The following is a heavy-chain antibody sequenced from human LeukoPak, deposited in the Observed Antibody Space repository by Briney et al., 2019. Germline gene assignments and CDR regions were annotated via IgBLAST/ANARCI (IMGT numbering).Heavy chain of an antibody. Sequence: PGGSLRLSCTASGFTFSKYSMSWVRQAPGKGPEWVSAISVSGGNTYYVDSVKGRFTVSRDNSKNTLYLQMNSLRAEDTAVYYCAKSFPLPARLGSCSGGSCPFDYWGQGTLVTVSS. CDR2: ISVSGGNT. J-gene: IGHJ4*02. CDR3: AKSFPLPARLGSCSGGSCPFDY. V-gene: IGHV3-23*01. D-gene: IGHD2-15*01. CDR1: GFTFSKYS.